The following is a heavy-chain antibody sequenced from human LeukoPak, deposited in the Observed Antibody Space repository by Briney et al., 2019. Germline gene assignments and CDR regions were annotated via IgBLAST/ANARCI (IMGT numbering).Heavy chain of an antibody. CDR1: GGSISSGGYS. V-gene: IGHV4-30-2*01. CDR3: ARDFSLQSLTHTVTTWTFDY. CDR2: IYHSGST. J-gene: IGHJ4*02. D-gene: IGHD4-4*01. Sequence: PSETLSLTCAVSGGSISSGGYSWSWIRQPPGKGLEWIGYIYHSGSTYYNPSLKSRVTISVDRSKNQFSLKLSSVTAADTAVYYCARDFSLQSLTHTVTTWTFDYWGQGTLVTVSS.